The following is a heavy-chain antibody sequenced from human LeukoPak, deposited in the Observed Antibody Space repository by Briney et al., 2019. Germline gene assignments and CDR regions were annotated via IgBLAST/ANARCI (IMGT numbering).Heavy chain of an antibody. CDR2: ISGSGGST. D-gene: IGHD3-22*01. CDR1: GFTFSSYA. Sequence: GGSLRLSCSASGFTFSSYAMHWVRQAPGKGLEWVSAISGSGGSTYYADSVKGRFTISRDNSKNTLYLQMNSLRAEDTAVYYCAYFYDSSGYGAFDIWGQGTMVTVSS. J-gene: IGHJ3*02. CDR3: AYFYDSSGYGAFDI. V-gene: IGHV3-23*01.